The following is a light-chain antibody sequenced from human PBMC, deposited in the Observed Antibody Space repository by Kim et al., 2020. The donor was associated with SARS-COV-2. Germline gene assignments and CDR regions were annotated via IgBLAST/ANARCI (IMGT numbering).Light chain of an antibody. CDR3: LQRRFLLT. Sequence: EVVLTQSPATLSLSPGERATLSCRASQSISNSLAWYQQKPGQAPRLLIYDASNRATGIPARFSGSGFGTDFTLTISSLEPEDFAVYYCLQRRFLLTFGGGTKVDIK. J-gene: IGKJ4*01. CDR2: DAS. V-gene: IGKV3-11*01. CDR1: QSISNS.